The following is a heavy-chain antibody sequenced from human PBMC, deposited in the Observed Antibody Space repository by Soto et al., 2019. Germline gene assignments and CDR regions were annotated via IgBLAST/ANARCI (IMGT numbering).Heavy chain of an antibody. Sequence: GGSLRLSCAASGFTFSSYAMYWVRQAPGKGLEWVAVISYDGSNKYYADSVKGRFTISRDNSKNTLYLQMNSLRAEDTAVYYCARCPSSLTRFAYWGQGSLVTVSS. D-gene: IGHD2-2*01. V-gene: IGHV3-30-3*01. CDR3: ARCPSSLTRFAY. CDR2: ISYDGSNK. CDR1: GFTFSSYA. J-gene: IGHJ4*02.